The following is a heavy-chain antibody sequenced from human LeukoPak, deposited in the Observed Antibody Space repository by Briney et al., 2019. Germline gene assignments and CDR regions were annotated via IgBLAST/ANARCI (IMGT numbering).Heavy chain of an antibody. J-gene: IGHJ6*03. CDR3: ARDHRGWFGELFGYYYYMDV. D-gene: IGHD3-10*01. Sequence: SETLSLTCAVYGGSFSGYYWSWIRQPPGKGLEWIGEINHSGSTNYNPSLKSRVTISVDTSKNQFSLKLSSVTAADTAVYYCARDHRGWFGELFGYYYYMDVWGKGTTVTVSS. CDR1: GGSFSGYY. CDR2: INHSGST. V-gene: IGHV4-34*01.